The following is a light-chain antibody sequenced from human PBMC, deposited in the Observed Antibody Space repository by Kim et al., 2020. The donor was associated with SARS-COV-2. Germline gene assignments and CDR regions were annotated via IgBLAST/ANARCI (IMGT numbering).Light chain of an antibody. CDR3: QQYYSTPRA. CDR2: AES. Sequence: ASVEDGVTITCRASQGISNSLAWYQQKPGKAPKILLYAESTLESGVPSRFSGSGSGTDYTLTISSLQPEDFATYYCQQYYSTPRAFGQGTKVDIK. CDR1: QGISNS. V-gene: IGKV1-NL1*01. J-gene: IGKJ1*01.